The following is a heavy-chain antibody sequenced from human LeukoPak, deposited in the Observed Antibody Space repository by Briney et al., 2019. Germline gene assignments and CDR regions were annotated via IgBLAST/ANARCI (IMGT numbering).Heavy chain of an antibody. CDR2: IWYDGSNK. D-gene: IGHD3-3*01. V-gene: IGHV3-33*01. CDR1: GFTFSSYG. CDR3: TTHYDFWRSQDY. Sequence: GGSLRLSCAASGFTFSSYGMHWVRQAPGKGLEWVAVIWYDGSNKYYADSVKGRFTISRDNSKNTLYLQMNSLKTEDTAVYYCTTHYDFWRSQDYWGQGTLVTVSS. J-gene: IGHJ4*02.